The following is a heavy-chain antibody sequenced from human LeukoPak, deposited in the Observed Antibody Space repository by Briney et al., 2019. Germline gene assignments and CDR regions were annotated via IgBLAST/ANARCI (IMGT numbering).Heavy chain of an antibody. CDR1: GFTFSDSY. CDR2: ISSSGSTI. CDR3: AGGATRRNFDY. V-gene: IGHV3-11*01. J-gene: IGHJ4*02. D-gene: IGHD1-26*01. Sequence: GGSLRLSCAASGFTFSDSYMSWIRQAPVKGLEWVSYISSSGSTIYYADSVKGRFTISRDNAKNSLYLQMNSLRAEDTAVYYCAGGATRRNFDYWGQGTLVTVPS.